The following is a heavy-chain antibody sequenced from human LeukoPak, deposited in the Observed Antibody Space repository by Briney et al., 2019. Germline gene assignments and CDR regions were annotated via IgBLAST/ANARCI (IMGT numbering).Heavy chain of an antibody. CDR3: ARGYPYYDFWSGYYTVEYNWFDP. CDR2: INPNSGGT. D-gene: IGHD3-3*01. CDR1: GYTFTGYY. J-gene: IGHJ5*02. V-gene: IGHV1-2*04. Sequence: GASVKVSCKASGYTFTGYYMHWVRQAPGQGLEWMGWINPNSGGTNYAQKFQGWVTMTRDTSISTAYMELSRLRSGDTAVYYCARGYPYYDFWSGYYTVEYNWFDPWGQGTLVTVSS.